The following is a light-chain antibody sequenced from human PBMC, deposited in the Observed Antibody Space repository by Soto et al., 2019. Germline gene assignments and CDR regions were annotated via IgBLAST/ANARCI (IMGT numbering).Light chain of an antibody. Sequence: QSALTQPRSVSGSPGQSVTISCTGTSSDVGGYKYVSWYQQHPGKAPKLMIYDVTERPSGVPDRFSGSKSGNTASLTISGLRAEDEADYYCCSYAGSYTLGAFGGGTKLTVL. CDR1: SSDVGGYKY. CDR2: DVT. V-gene: IGLV2-11*01. J-gene: IGLJ2*01. CDR3: CSYAGSYTLGA.